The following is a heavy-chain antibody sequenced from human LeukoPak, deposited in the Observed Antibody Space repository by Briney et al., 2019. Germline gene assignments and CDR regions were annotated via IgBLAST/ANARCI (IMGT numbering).Heavy chain of an antibody. Sequence: SETLSLTCAVYGGSFSGYYWSWIRQPPGKGLEWIGYVFYSGSTSYNPSLKSRVTISVDTSKKQFSLKLSSVTAADTAVYYCARERGGDYSDAFDIWGQGEMVTVSS. CDR3: ARERGGDYSDAFDI. CDR1: GGSFSGYY. CDR2: VFYSGST. D-gene: IGHD4-11*01. V-gene: IGHV4-59*01. J-gene: IGHJ3*02.